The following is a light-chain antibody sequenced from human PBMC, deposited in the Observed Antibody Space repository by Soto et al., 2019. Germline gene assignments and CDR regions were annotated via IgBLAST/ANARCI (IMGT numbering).Light chain of an antibody. Sequence: QSVLTQPASVSGSPGQSITISCTGTSSDIGGYNYVSWYQQHPGKAPKLIIYEVSNRPSEVSNRFSGSKSGNTASLTISGLQAEDEADYYCSSYTSSSTPYVFGTGTKVTRP. CDR2: EVS. CDR3: SSYTSSSTPYV. J-gene: IGLJ1*01. CDR1: SSDIGGYNY. V-gene: IGLV2-14*01.